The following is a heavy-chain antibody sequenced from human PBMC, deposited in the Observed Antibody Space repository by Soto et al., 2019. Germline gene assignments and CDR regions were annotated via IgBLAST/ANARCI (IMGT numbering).Heavy chain of an antibody. CDR2: ISGSGNSA. V-gene: IGHV3-23*01. D-gene: IGHD1-26*01. CDR1: GFTFSSYA. Sequence: PGGSLRLSCAASGFTFSSYAMSWVRQAPGKGLEWVSGISGSGNSAYYADSAKGRFTISRDNSKNTLYLQMNSLRAEDTAVYYCAKDRRPYSGPYCSFDYWGQGILVTVSS. J-gene: IGHJ4*02. CDR3: AKDRRPYSGPYCSFDY.